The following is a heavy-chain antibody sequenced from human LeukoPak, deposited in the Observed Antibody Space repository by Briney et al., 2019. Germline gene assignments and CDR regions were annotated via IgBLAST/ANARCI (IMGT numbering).Heavy chain of an antibody. Sequence: GGSLRLSCAASGFTFSNYNMNWVRKAPGKGLEWVSGVGPSGARTYYADSVKGRFTVSRDNSKNMVFLQMNSLRAEDTAIYYCAKDDAYLQYADWGQGTPVTVSS. J-gene: IGHJ4*02. D-gene: IGHD5-24*01. V-gene: IGHV3-23*01. CDR2: VGPSGART. CDR1: GFTFSNYN. CDR3: AKDDAYLQYAD.